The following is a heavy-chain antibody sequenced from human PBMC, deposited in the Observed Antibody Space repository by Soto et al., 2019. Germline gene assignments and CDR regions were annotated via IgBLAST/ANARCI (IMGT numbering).Heavy chain of an antibody. D-gene: IGHD4-17*01. J-gene: IGHJ3*01. CDR3: AKSRAGTVTKLWDAFDL. V-gene: IGHV3-30*18. Sequence: QVQLVESGGGVVQPGRSLRLSCAASGFTFSSYGMHWVRQAPGKGLEWGAVISYDGSNKYYADSVKGRFTISRDHSKNTLYLQMTRLGDDDTAVYYCAKSRAGTVTKLWDAFDLWGQGTMVTVSS. CDR1: GFTFSSYG. CDR2: ISYDGSNK.